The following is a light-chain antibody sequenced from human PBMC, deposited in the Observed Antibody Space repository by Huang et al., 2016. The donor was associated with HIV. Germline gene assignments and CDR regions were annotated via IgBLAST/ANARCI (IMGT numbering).Light chain of an antibody. CDR2: WAS. V-gene: IGKV4-1*01. Sequence: DIVMTQSPDSLTVSRGERATINCRSSQSLFFSSNKRSYLAWYQKNPGQPPKLVISWASARESGVPDRFSGSGSVTHFTLTINSLQAEDVAVYYCQQYYHNPLTFGGGTKVEI. CDR1: QSLFFSSNKRSY. CDR3: QQYYHNPLT. J-gene: IGKJ4*01.